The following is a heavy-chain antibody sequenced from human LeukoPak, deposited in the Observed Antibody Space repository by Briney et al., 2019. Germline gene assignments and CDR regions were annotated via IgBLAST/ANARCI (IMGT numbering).Heavy chain of an antibody. CDR3: ARTDFDIMTGARMDV. CDR1: GYTFTNYG. Sequence: ASVKVSCKASGYTFTNYGITWVRQAPGQGLEWMGWISAYNANTNYAQKFQGRVTMTTDTSTSTVYMELRSLRSDDTAIYYCARTDFDIMTGARMDVWGKGTTVTVSS. V-gene: IGHV1-18*04. CDR2: ISAYNANT. J-gene: IGHJ6*04. D-gene: IGHD3-9*01.